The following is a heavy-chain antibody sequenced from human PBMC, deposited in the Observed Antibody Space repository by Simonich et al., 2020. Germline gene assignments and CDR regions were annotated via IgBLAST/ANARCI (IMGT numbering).Heavy chain of an antibody. V-gene: IGHV4-34*01. CDR1: GGSFSGYY. CDR3: AREKWLRFAFDI. J-gene: IGHJ3*02. D-gene: IGHD5-12*01. CDR2: INHSGSP. Sequence: QVQLQQWGAGLMKPSETLSLTCAVYGGSFSGYYWSWIRQPPGKGLEWNGEINHSGSPNYNPTLKSRVTLSVDTSKNQFSLKLSSVTAADTAVYYCAREKWLRFAFDIWGQGTMVTVSS.